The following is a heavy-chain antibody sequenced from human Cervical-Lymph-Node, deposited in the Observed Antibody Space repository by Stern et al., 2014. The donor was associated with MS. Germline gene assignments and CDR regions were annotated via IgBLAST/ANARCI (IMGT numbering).Heavy chain of an antibody. V-gene: IGHV4-59*01. J-gene: IGHJ3*02. Sequence: VQLVESGPGLVKPSETLSLTCTVSNGSISRYYWSWIRQPPGKGLEWIGFISYSGRTNYNSSLTSRVTISIDTSKNQFSLTLSSLTASDTAIYYCARDDTGLRSANAFDIWGQGTMVTVSS. CDR3: ARDDTGLRSANAFDI. CDR2: ISYSGRT. CDR1: NGSISRYY. D-gene: IGHD2-21*02.